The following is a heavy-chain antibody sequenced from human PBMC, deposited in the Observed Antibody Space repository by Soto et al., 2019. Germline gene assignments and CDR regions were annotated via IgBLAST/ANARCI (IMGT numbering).Heavy chain of an antibody. CDR3: TSLLSSSYGMDV. CDR2: IRSKANSYAT. V-gene: IGHV3-73*01. D-gene: IGHD6-6*01. Sequence: GGSLRLSCAASGFTFSGSAMHWVRQASGKGLEWVGRIRSKANSYATAYAASVKGRFTISRDDSKNTAYLQMNSLKTEDTAVYYCTSLLSSSYGMDVWGQGTTVTVSS. CDR1: GFTFSGSA. J-gene: IGHJ6*02.